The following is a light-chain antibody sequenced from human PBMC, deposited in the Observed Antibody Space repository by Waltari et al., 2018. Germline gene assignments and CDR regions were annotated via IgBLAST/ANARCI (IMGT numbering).Light chain of an antibody. CDR2: DTS. Sequence: EIVLTQSPATLSLSPGERASLSFRTSRGAGSFLAWYQQKPGQTPRLLIYDTSKRATGIPARFSGSGSGADFTLTISSLEPADFAVYYCQQRDNWPPSITFGQGTRLEIK. CDR1: RGAGSF. V-gene: IGKV3-11*01. CDR3: QQRDNWPPSIT. J-gene: IGKJ5*01.